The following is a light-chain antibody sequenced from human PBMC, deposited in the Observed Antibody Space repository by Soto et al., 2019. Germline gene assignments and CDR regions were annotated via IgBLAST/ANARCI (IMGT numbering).Light chain of an antibody. CDR3: YSYAGSNNWGV. CDR2: EVS. Sequence: QLVLTQPPSASGSPGQSVAISCTGTSSDVGGYNYVSWYQQHPGKAPKLMIYEVSKRPSGVPNRFSGSKSGNTASLPVSGLQTEDEAVYYCYSYAGSNNWGVFGGGTKVTVL. CDR1: SSDVGGYNY. V-gene: IGLV2-8*01. J-gene: IGLJ2*01.